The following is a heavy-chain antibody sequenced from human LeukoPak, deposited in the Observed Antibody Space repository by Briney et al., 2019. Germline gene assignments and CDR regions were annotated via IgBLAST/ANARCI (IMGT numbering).Heavy chain of an antibody. Sequence: ASVKVSCKASGYTFTSYGISWVRQAPGQGLEWMGWISAYNGNTNYAQKLQGRVTMTTDTSTSTAYMELRSLRSDDTAVYYCARESGIVGAQSDAFDIWGKGTMVTVSS. D-gene: IGHD1-26*01. CDR2: ISAYNGNT. CDR1: GYTFTSYG. V-gene: IGHV1-18*01. CDR3: ARESGIVGAQSDAFDI. J-gene: IGHJ3*02.